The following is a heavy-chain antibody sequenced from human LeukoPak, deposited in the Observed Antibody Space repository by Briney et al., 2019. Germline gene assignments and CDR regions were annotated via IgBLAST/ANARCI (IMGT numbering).Heavy chain of an antibody. CDR3: ARGGYYDQRGY. V-gene: IGHV3-21*01. CDR2: ISSSSSYI. D-gene: IGHD3-22*01. Sequence: GGSLRLSCAASGFTVSSNYMSWVRQAPGKGLEWVSSISSSSSYIYYADSVKGRFTISRDNAKNSLYLQMNSLRAEDTAVYCCARGGYYDQRGYWGQGTLVTVSS. CDR1: GFTVSSNY. J-gene: IGHJ4*02.